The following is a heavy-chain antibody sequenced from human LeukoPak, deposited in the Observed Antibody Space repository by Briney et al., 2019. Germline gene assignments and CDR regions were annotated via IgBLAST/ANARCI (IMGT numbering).Heavy chain of an antibody. J-gene: IGHJ5*02. CDR1: GYSFTNYW. CDR2: ISPHDSDT. V-gene: IGHV5-51*01. Sequence: GESLKISCKGTGYSFTNYWIGWVRQMPGKGLEWMGMISPHDSDTRYSPSFQGQATISADKSITTAYLQWSSLKASDTAIYYCARRCDSGGYRFWFDPWGQGTLVTVSS. D-gene: IGHD3-16*02. CDR3: ARRCDSGGYRFWFDP.